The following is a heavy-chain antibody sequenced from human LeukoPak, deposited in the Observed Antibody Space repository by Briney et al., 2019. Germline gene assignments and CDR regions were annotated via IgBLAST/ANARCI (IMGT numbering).Heavy chain of an antibody. D-gene: IGHD3-22*01. CDR3: ARDYYDSSGYYYGGY. CDR2: ISSSSSTI. V-gene: IGHV3-48*02. Sequence: GGSLRLSCAASGFTFSSYSMNWVRQAPVKGLEWVSYISSSSSTIYYADSVKGRFTISRDNAKNSLYLQMNSLRDEDTAVYYCARDYYDSSGYYYGGYWGQGTLVTVSS. J-gene: IGHJ4*02. CDR1: GFTFSSYS.